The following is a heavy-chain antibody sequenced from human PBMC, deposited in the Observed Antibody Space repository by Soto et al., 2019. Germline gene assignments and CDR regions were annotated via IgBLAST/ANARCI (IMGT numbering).Heavy chain of an antibody. CDR2: IIPSATT. CDR1: GLPLYDNR. Sequence: GGAMRLSCAGSGLPLYDNRMNWVRQAPGKGLEWVALIIPSATTYYADPVKGRFTISRDNSKNTVYLEMNSLKSDDTAVYYCAKERIGIQGRFDSWGPGTLVTVSS. D-gene: IGHD1-1*01. J-gene: IGHJ4*02. V-gene: IGHV3-53*01. CDR3: AKERIGIQGRFDS.